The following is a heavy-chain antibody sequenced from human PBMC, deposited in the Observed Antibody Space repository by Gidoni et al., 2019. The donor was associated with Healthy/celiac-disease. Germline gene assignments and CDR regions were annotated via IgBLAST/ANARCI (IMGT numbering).Heavy chain of an antibody. D-gene: IGHD6-13*01. CDR1: GYTFTRYD. Sequence: QVQLVQSGAEVKKPGASVKVSSKASGYTFTRYDINWVRQDTGQGLEWMGWMKHNSGNTGYAQKFQGIVTMTRNTSISTAYMELSSLRSEDTAVYYGSRATTRIAAAGTGGYWGQGTLVTVSS. V-gene: IGHV1-8*01. CDR3: SRATTRIAAAGTGGY. CDR2: MKHNSGNT. J-gene: IGHJ4*02.